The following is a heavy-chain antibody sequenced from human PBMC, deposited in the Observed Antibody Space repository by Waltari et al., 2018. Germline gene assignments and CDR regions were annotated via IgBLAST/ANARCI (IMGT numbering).Heavy chain of an antibody. Sequence: QVQLQESGPGLVKPSQTLSLTCTVSGGSISSGGYYWSWIRQPPGKGLEWSGSIYHSGSTYYNPSLKSRVTRSVDTSKNQFSLKLSSVTAADTAVYYCARHSSGWYYFDYWGQGTLVTVSS. V-gene: IGHV4-39*01. CDR2: IYHSGST. J-gene: IGHJ4*02. CDR1: GGSISSGGYY. D-gene: IGHD6-19*01. CDR3: ARHSSGWYYFDY.